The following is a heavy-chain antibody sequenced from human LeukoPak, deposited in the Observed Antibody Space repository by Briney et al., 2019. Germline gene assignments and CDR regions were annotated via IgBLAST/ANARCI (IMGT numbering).Heavy chain of an antibody. V-gene: IGHV4-4*07. J-gene: IGHJ3*01. CDR2: IYASGST. Sequence: PSETLSLTCTVSGSSISGYWRSWIRQTAGKGLEWIGRIYASGSTNYNPSLKSRVTMSVDNSNKPFSLKLTSVAAADTAIYYCVRDPTVGATEFHPWGQGRMVTVSS. CDR1: GSSISGYW. CDR3: VRDPTVGATEFHP. D-gene: IGHD1-26*01.